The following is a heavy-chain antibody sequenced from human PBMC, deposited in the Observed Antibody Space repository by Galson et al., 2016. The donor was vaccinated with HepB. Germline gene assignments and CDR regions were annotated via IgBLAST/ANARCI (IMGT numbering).Heavy chain of an antibody. J-gene: IGHJ6*02. CDR3: ARLKSTRLPSWDV. D-gene: IGHD2-15*01. V-gene: IGHV1-3*01. CDR1: GYSFTTYG. CDR2: INPGNGDA. Sequence: SVKVSCKASGYSFTTYGLHWVRQASGQRLEWMGWINPGNGDAKYSEKFQGRVIITRDTSATTAYMEVSSLRSEDSAVYYVARLKSTRLPSWDVWGQGTTVIVSS.